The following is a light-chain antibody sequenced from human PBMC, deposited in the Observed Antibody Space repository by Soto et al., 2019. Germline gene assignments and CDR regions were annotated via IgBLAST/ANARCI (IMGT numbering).Light chain of an antibody. J-gene: IGLJ1*01. V-gene: IGLV2-14*01. CDR3: TSYTSSGTDV. Sequence: QSALTQPASVSGSPGQSIAISCTGTSSDVGGYNYVSWYQQHPGKAPKLMICEVSNRPSGVSNRFSGSKSGNTASLTISGLQAEDEADYYCTSYTSSGTDVFGTGTKLTVL. CDR2: EVS. CDR1: SSDVGGYNY.